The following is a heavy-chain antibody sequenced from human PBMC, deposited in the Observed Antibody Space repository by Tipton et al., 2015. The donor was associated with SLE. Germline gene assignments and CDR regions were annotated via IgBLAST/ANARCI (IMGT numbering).Heavy chain of an antibody. J-gene: IGHJ4*02. V-gene: IGHV4-59*04. D-gene: IGHD3-22*01. CDR1: GGSISSYY. CDR2: LSYRGTT. Sequence: TLSLTCTVPGGSISSYYWSWIRQPPGKGLEWIGSLSYRGTTYHNPSLESRVTMSVDTSKNQFSLRLTSVTAADTAVYYCARLDYHDSSAYYVDYWGQGTLVTVSS. CDR3: ARLDYHDSSAYYVDY.